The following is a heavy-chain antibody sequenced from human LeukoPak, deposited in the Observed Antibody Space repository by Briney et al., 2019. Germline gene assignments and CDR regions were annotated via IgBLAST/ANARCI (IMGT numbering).Heavy chain of an antibody. CDR3: ARDSSGGGGY. V-gene: IGHV3-74*01. J-gene: IGHJ4*02. D-gene: IGHD6-19*01. Sequence: ETLSLTCSVSGASINSYYWNWIRQPPGKGLEWVSRINSDGSSTTYADSVKGRFTISRDNAKNTLYLQMNSLRAEDTAVYYCARDSSGGGGYWGQGTLVTVSS. CDR1: GASINSYY. CDR2: INSDGSST.